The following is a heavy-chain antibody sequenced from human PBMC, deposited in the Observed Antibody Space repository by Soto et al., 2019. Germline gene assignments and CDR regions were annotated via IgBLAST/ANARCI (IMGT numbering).Heavy chain of an antibody. CDR2: IRSPSSET. J-gene: IGHJ4*02. V-gene: IGHV3-21*01. Sequence: RGLSCDASEFTFRRVRMNWVRQVPRKALEWVASIRSPSSETWYADSVKGRFIISSDNAQHSLFLQLNPPRPEDSAIYYCARVAYWGPGTQVTVS. CDR1: EFTFRRVR. CDR3: ARVAY.